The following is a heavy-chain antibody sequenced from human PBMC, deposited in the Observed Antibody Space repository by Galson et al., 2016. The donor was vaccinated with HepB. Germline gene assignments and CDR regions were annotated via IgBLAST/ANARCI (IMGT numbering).Heavy chain of an antibody. D-gene: IGHD5-24*01. CDR3: ARMAYYYYGMDV. V-gene: IGHV3-53*04. J-gene: IGHJ6*02. CDR1: GFTVTSYY. CDR2: ISNGGNT. Sequence: SLRLSCAASGFTVTSYYMSWVRQAPRKGLEWVSVISNGGNTDYADSVKGRFTISRHSSRNTLYLQMDSLRPEDTAVYYCARMAYYYYGMDVWGQGTTVTVSS.